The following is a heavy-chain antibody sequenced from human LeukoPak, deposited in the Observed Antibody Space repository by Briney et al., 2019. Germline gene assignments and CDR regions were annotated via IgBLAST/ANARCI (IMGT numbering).Heavy chain of an antibody. CDR2: IYPGDSDT. J-gene: IGHJ6*03. CDR1: GYSFTSYW. Sequence: GESLKISCKGSGYSFTSYWIGWVRQMPGKGLEWMGIIYPGDSDTRYSPSFQGQVTISADKSISTAYLQWSSLKASDTAMYYCARRNRGYSSSGYYYMDVWGKGTTVTVSS. V-gene: IGHV5-51*01. CDR3: ARRNRGYSSSGYYYMDV. D-gene: IGHD5-18*01.